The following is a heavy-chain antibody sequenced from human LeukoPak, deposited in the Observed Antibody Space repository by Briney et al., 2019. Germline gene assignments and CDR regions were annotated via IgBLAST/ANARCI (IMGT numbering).Heavy chain of an antibody. J-gene: IGHJ4*02. CDR3: AKSEGSRYYYDTSSFDH. CDR2: IRYDGSNK. V-gene: IGHV3-30*02. CDR1: GFTFSSYG. Sequence: GGSLRLSCAASGFTFSSYGMHWVRQAPGKGLEWVAFIRYDGSNKQYTDSVKGRFTISRDNSENTVYLQMNSLKPEDTAMYYCAKSEGSRYYYDTSSFDHWGQGTLVTVSS. D-gene: IGHD3-22*01.